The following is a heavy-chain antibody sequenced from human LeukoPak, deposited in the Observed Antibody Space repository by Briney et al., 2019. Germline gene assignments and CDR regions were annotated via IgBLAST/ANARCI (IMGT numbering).Heavy chain of an antibody. D-gene: IGHD3-22*01. CDR3: ARDRYYYDSSGLDY. CDR1: GFTFSSYW. Sequence: GGSLRLSCAASGFTFSSYWMHWVRQAPGKGLVWVSVIYSGGSTYYADSVKGRFTISRDNSKNTLYLQMNSLRAEDTAVYYCARDRYYYDSSGLDYWGQGTLVTVSS. V-gene: IGHV3-66*01. CDR2: IYSGGST. J-gene: IGHJ4*02.